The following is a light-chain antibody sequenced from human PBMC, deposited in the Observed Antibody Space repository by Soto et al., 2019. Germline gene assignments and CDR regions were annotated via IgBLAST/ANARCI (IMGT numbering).Light chain of an antibody. Sequence: QSALTRPASVSGSPGQSITISCSGTSSDIGAYIYVSWYQHHPGKAPKLMIYEVTNRPSGLSNRFSGSNSGNTASLTISGLQAEYEADHYCSTYPTGSTPFVLFGGGTQLTVL. CDR3: STYPTGSTPFVL. CDR2: EVT. CDR1: SSDIGAYIY. J-gene: IGLJ2*01. V-gene: IGLV2-14*01.